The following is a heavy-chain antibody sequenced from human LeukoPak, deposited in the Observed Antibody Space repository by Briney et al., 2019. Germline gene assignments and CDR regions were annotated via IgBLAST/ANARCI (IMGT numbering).Heavy chain of an antibody. CDR1: GFTFSSYS. CDR3: ARAIAAAGIGFDP. V-gene: IGHV3-21*01. Sequence: GGSLRLSCAASGFTFSSYSMNWVRQAPGKGLEWVSSISSSSSYIYYADSVKGRFTISRDNAKNSLYLQMNSLRAEDTAVYYCARAIAAAGIGFDPWGQGTLVTVPS. CDR2: ISSSSSYI. J-gene: IGHJ5*02. D-gene: IGHD6-13*01.